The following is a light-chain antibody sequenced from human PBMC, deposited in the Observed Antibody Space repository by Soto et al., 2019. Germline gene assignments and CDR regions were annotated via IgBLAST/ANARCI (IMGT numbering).Light chain of an antibody. CDR1: QSVPNRY. J-gene: IGKJ5*01. Sequence: EIVLTQSPGTLSLSPGERATLSCRASQSVPNRYLSWYQQKPGQAPRLLVYGASTRATGIPERFSGSGSGADFTLTISRLDPEDFAVYYCHQYGDSSSITFGQGTRMDI. CDR3: HQYGDSSSIT. V-gene: IGKV3-20*01. CDR2: GAS.